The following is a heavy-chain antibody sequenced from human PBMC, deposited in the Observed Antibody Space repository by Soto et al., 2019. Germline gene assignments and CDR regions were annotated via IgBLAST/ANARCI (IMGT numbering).Heavy chain of an antibody. Sequence: QVQLVQSGAEVKKPGSSVKVSCKASGGTFSSYTISWVRQAPGQGLEWMGRIIPILGIANYAQKFQGRVTITADKSTSTAYMELSSLRSEDTAVYCCARDTRRDGFDYWGQGTLVTVSS. CDR1: GGTFSSYT. CDR2: IIPILGIA. CDR3: ARDTRRDGFDY. J-gene: IGHJ4*02. V-gene: IGHV1-69*08.